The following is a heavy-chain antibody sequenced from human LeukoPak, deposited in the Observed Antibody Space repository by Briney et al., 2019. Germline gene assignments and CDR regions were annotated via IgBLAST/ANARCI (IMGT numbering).Heavy chain of an antibody. J-gene: IGHJ4*02. V-gene: IGHV1-69*04. Sequence: ASVKASCKASGGAFSSYAISWVRQAPGQGLEWMGRIIPILGIANYAQKFQGRVTITADKSTSTAYMELSSLRSEDTAVYYCARDGVGYYDSSGTLDYWGQGTLVTVSS. CDR1: GGAFSSYA. CDR3: ARDGVGYYDSSGTLDY. D-gene: IGHD3-22*01. CDR2: IIPILGIA.